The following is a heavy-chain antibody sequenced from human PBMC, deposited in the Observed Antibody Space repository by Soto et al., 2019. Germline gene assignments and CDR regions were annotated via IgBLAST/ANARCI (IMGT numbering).Heavy chain of an antibody. CDR2: LIPIFGTA. J-gene: IGHJ6*02. V-gene: IGHV1-69*01. D-gene: IGHD3-3*01. CDR3: ATDRGLFGHARPYGMDF. CDR1: GGTFSSYA. Sequence: QVQLVQSGAEVKKPGSSVKVSCKASGGTFSSYAISWVRQAPVQGLEWMGGLIPIFGTANYAQKFQGRVTITADESTSTAYMELSSLRSEDTAVYYCATDRGLFGHARPYGMDFWGQGTTVTVCS.